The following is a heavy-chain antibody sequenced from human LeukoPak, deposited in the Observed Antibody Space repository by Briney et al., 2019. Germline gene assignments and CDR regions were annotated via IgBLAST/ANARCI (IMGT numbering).Heavy chain of an antibody. V-gene: IGHV3-74*01. CDR1: GFTFSTYW. Sequence: GGSLRLSCAPSGFTFSTYWMHGVRPAPPKGRVGVSRIKSDGSTNYADSVKGRFTISRDNAKNAVSLQMNSLRPEDTGVYYCARAPSEIGGYYPEYFRHWGQGTLVTVSS. CDR3: ARAPSEIGGYYPEYFRH. CDR2: IKSDGST. J-gene: IGHJ1*01. D-gene: IGHD3-22*01.